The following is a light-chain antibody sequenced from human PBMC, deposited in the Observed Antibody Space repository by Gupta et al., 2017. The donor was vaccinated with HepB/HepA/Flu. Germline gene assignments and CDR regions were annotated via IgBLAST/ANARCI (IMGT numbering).Light chain of an antibody. CDR3: KGSSEHPKT. CDR2: EVA. CDR1: ESLLDSNGKTY. Sequence: DIGMTQTPLSLSVTPGQPASISCKSSESLLDSNGKTYLYWYLQKAGQPPQLLIYEVANRFSGVPDRFSGSASGTYFTLKIRLVDAEDVVTYYFKGSSEHPKTFGQGTRLE. V-gene: IGKV2D-29*01. J-gene: IGKJ1*01.